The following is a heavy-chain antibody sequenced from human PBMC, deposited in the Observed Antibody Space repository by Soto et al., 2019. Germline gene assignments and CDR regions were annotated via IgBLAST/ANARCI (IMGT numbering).Heavy chain of an antibody. CDR3: ARDPQEDYYYGMGV. CDR2: ISSSSSYI. CDR1: GFTFSSYS. J-gene: IGHJ6*02. V-gene: IGHV3-21*01. Sequence: GGSLRLSCAASGFTFSSYSMNWVRQAPGKGLKWVSSISSSSSYIYYADSVKGRFTISRDNAKNSLYLQMNSLRAEDTAVYYCARDPQEDYYYGMGVWGQGTTVTVSS.